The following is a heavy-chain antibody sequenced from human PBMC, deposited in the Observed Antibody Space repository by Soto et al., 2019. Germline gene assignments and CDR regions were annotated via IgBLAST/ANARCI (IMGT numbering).Heavy chain of an antibody. CDR1: GYTFTSYG. CDR2: ISAYNGNT. Sequence: ASVKVSCKASGYTFTSYGISWVRQAPGQGLEWMGWISAYNGNTNYAQKLQGRVTMTTDTSTSTAYMELRSLRSDDTAIYYCAKARGYGSGRNNHYYGMDVWGQGTTVTVSS. CDR3: AKARGYGSGRNNHYYGMDV. V-gene: IGHV1-18*01. D-gene: IGHD3-10*01. J-gene: IGHJ6*02.